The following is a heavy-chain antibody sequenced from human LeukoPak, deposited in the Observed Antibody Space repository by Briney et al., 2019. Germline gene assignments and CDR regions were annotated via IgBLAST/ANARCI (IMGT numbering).Heavy chain of an antibody. Sequence: GSSVKVSCKASGYTFNGYYMHWVRQAPGQGLEWMGWINPNSGGTNYTQKFQGRVTMTRDTSISTAYMELRSLRSDDTAVYYCARDWSIAVAGTSYFDYWGQGTLVTVSS. CDR3: ARDWSIAVAGTSYFDY. V-gene: IGHV1-2*02. J-gene: IGHJ4*02. CDR1: GYTFNGYY. CDR2: INPNSGGT. D-gene: IGHD6-19*01.